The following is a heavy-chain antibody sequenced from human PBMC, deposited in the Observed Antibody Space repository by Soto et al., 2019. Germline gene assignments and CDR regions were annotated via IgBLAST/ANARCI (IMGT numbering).Heavy chain of an antibody. CDR3: ARLRGIAVHYYYMDV. Sequence: PGESLKISCKGSGYSFTSYWIGWVRQMPGKGLEWMGIIYPGDSDTRYSPSFQGQVTISADKSISTAYLQWSSLKASDTAMYYCARLRGIAVHYYYMDVWGKGTTVTVSS. J-gene: IGHJ6*03. CDR1: GYSFTSYW. D-gene: IGHD6-19*01. V-gene: IGHV5-51*01. CDR2: IYPGDSDT.